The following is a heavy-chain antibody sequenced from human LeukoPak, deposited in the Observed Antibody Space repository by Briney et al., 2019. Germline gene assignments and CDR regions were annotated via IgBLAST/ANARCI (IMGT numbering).Heavy chain of an antibody. CDR3: ARDTAYYDSSGYYQSDY. Sequence: GGSLRLSCAASGFTFSSYWMHWVRQAPGKGLVWVSRINSDGSSTSYADSVKGRFTISRDNAKNTLYLQMNSLRAEDTAVYYCARDTAYYDSSGYYQSDYWGQGTLVTVSS. J-gene: IGHJ4*02. CDR1: GFTFSSYW. V-gene: IGHV3-74*01. CDR2: INSDGSST. D-gene: IGHD3-22*01.